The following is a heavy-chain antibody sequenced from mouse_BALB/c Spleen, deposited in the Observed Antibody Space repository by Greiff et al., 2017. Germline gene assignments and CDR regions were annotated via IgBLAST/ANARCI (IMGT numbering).Heavy chain of an antibody. CDR1: GYTFTSYW. V-gene: IGHV1-87*01. D-gene: IGHD2-9*01. J-gene: IGHJ4*01. CDR3: ARTYYGYAPNPHYYAMDY. Sequence: VKLQESGAELARPGASVKLSCKASGYTFTSYWMQWVKQRPGQGLEWIGAIYPGDGDTRYTQKFKGKATLTADKSSSTAYMQLSSLASEDSAVYYCARTYYGYAPNPHYYAMDYWGQGTSVTVSS. CDR2: IYPGDGDT.